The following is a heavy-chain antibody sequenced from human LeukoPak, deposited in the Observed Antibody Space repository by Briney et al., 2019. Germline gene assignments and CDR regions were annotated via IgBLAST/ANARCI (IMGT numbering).Heavy chain of an antibody. V-gene: IGHV4-59*01. CDR1: GGSITSYD. CDR2: ISHSGGY. J-gene: IGHJ6*03. CDR3: ARSRFNDLQSGYSRGFYYMDV. Sequence: PSETLSLTCTVSGGSITSYDWSWVRQSPGRGLEWIGYISHSGGYKSNPSLKRRVTISLETPKNRFSVELSSVTDADTAVYYCARSRFNDLQSGYSRGFYYMDVWGKGTAVIVSS. D-gene: IGHD3-3*01.